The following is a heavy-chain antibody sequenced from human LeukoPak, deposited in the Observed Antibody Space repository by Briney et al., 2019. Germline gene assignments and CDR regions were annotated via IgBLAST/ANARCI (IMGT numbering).Heavy chain of an antibody. CDR2: VSGTSVTS. J-gene: IGHJ6*03. CDR1: GFTFRSDA. D-gene: IGHD6-13*01. CDR3: ARDRGYSSSWYYYYYYMDV. Sequence: QPGGSLRLSCEASGFTFRSDAMTWVRQAPGKRLEWVSVVSGTSVTSYSADSVKGRFTISRDNSKNILYLEMNSLRAEDTAVYYCARDRGYSSSWYYYYYYMDVWGKGTTVTISS. V-gene: IGHV3-23*01.